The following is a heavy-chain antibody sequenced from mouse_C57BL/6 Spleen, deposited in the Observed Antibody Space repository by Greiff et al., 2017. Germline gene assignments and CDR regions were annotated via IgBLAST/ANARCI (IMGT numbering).Heavy chain of an antibody. CDR2: IHPSDSDT. CDR1: GYTFTSYW. Sequence: QVQLQQPGAELVKPGASVKVSCTASGYTFTSYWMHWVKQRPGQGLEWIGRIHPSDSDTNYNQKFKGKATLTVDKSSSTAYMQRSSLTSEDSAVYYCAIRAVVATGDYWGQGTTLTVSS. V-gene: IGHV1-74*01. CDR3: AIRAVVATGDY. D-gene: IGHD1-1*01. J-gene: IGHJ2*01.